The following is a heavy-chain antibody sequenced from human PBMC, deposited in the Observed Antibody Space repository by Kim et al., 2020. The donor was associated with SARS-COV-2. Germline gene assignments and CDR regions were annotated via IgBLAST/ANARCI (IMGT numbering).Heavy chain of an antibody. D-gene: IGHD6-13*01. Sequence: SETLSLTCAVYGGSFSGYYWSWIRQPPGKGLEWIGEINHSGSTNYNPSLKSRVTISVDTSKNQFSLKLSSVIAADTAVYYCARSRIWYGSSCGDYWGQGTLVTVSS. CDR3: ARSRIWYGSSCGDY. CDR1: GGSFSGYY. V-gene: IGHV4-34*01. CDR2: INHSGST. J-gene: IGHJ4*02.